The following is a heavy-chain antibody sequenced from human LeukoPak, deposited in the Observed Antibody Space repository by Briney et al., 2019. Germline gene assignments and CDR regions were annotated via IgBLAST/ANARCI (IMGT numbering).Heavy chain of an antibody. D-gene: IGHD5-12*01. CDR1: GFTFSSYG. CDR2: ISYDGNYK. Sequence: PGGSLRLSCAASGFTFSSYGMHWVRQAPGKGLEWVTVISYDGNYKYYADSVKGRFTISRDNSKNTLDLQMNSLRPEDTAVYHCAKASSGYDSHYYYGLDVWGQGTTVTVSS. J-gene: IGHJ6*02. V-gene: IGHV3-30*18. CDR3: AKASSGYDSHYYYGLDV.